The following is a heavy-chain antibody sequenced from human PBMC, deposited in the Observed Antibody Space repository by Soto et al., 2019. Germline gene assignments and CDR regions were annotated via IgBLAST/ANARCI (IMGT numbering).Heavy chain of an antibody. Sequence: EVQVVESGGGLVQPGRSLRLSCAASGFSFDDYAMHWVRQAPGKGLEWVSGISWNSGTIGYADAVKGRFTISRDNAKNARYLQMNSLRAENTALYYCAYSTGGAANGMGVWGQGTTVTVSS. CDR2: ISWNSGTI. CDR1: GFSFDDYA. D-gene: IGHD2-8*02. V-gene: IGHV3-9*01. CDR3: AYSTGGAANGMGV. J-gene: IGHJ6*02.